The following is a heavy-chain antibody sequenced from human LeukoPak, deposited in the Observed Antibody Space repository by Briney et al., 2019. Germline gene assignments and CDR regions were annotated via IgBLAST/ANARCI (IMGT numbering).Heavy chain of an antibody. CDR2: IWYDGSNK. J-gene: IGHJ5*02. D-gene: IGHD3-3*01. Sequence: PGGSLRLSCAACGFTFSSYAMRWVRQAPRKGLEXXAVIWYDGSNKYYADSVKSRVTISRDNSKNTLYLQMNGLRAEDTAVYYCARDGGYYDFWFDPWGQGTLVTVSS. CDR1: GFTFSSYA. CDR3: ARDGGYYDFWFDP. V-gene: IGHV3-33*08.